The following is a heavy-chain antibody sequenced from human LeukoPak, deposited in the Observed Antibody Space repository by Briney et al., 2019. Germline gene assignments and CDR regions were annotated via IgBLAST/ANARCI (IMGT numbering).Heavy chain of an antibody. CDR2: LSAGGGTT. D-gene: IGHD6-13*01. V-gene: IGHV3-23*01. J-gene: IGHJ4*02. CDR1: GFTFGSFG. CDR3: ERQRRSWYGFDH. Sequence: GGSLRHPCVASGFTFGSFGLRWVRQAPGKGLEWVSGLSAGGGTTYYADSVKGRFSISRDNSKNTLFQQMNSLRAEDTAVYYGERQRRSWYGFDHWGQGTLVTVSS.